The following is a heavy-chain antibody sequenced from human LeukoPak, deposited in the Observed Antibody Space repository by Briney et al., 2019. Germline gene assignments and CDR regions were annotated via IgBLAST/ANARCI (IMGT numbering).Heavy chain of an antibody. Sequence: ASVTVSCKASGYTFTSYYMHWVRQAPGQGLGWMGIINPSGGSTSYAQKFQGRVTMTRDTSTSTVYMELSSLRSEDTAVYYCARSRSSRDYFDYWGQGTLVTVSS. J-gene: IGHJ4*02. CDR3: ARSRSSRDYFDY. CDR1: GYTFTSYY. CDR2: INPSGGST. V-gene: IGHV1-46*01. D-gene: IGHD6-13*01.